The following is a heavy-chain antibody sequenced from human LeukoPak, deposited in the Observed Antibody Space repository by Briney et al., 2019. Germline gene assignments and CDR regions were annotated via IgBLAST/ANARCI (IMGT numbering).Heavy chain of an antibody. V-gene: IGHV1-18*01. CDR1: GYTFTSYG. D-gene: IGHD4-23*01. Sequence: GASVKVSCKASGYTFTSYGISWVRQAPGQGLEWMGWISAYNGNTNYAQKLQGRVTMTTDTSTSTAYMELRSLRSDDTAVYYCARDSPFGGNSGRYYCYGMDVWGQGTTVTVSS. CDR2: ISAYNGNT. CDR3: ARDSPFGGNSGRYYCYGMDV. J-gene: IGHJ6*02.